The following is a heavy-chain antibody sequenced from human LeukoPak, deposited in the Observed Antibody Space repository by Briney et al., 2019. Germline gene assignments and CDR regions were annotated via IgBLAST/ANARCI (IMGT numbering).Heavy chain of an antibody. Sequence: GGSLRLSCAASGFTFSTYAMSWVRQAPGKGLDWVSTVGDDGRDTHYADSEKGRFTISRDDSNNTLYLQMNRLRADDTAVYYCAKALYGDSGRFHYWGQGSLVTVSS. CDR3: AKALYGDSGRFHY. V-gene: IGHV3-23*01. J-gene: IGHJ4*02. CDR1: GFTFSTYA. D-gene: IGHD4-17*01. CDR2: VGDDGRDT.